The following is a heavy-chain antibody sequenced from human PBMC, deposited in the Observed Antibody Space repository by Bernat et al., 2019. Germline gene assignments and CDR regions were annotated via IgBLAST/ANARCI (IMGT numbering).Heavy chain of an antibody. J-gene: IGHJ5*02. V-gene: IGHV4-59*01. CDR3: AREERSTWYSRFDP. CDR2: IYYSGSV. CDR1: GGSISNYY. Sequence: QVQLQESGPGLVKPSETLSLTCTVSGGSISNYYWSWIRQPPGKGLEWIGYIYYSGSVSYNPSLKSRVTISVDTSKNQFSLKLNSVTAADTALYYCAREERSTWYSRFDPWGQGTLVTVSS. D-gene: IGHD6-13*01.